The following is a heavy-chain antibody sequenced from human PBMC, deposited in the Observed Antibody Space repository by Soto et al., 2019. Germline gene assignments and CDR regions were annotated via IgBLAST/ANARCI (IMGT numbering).Heavy chain of an antibody. CDR2: IIPILEKT. CDR1: GGSFGSNS. Sequence: QVQLLQSGAEVKKPGYSVKVSCKASGGSFGSNSITWVRQAPGQGLEWMGRIIPILEKTNYPQTFQDKVKITEDKSTSTVYIDLSRQTSEDTAIYYYSVGEYVYYRSPKNNGFEIWGQGTKVTVTS. J-gene: IGHJ3*02. D-gene: IGHD3-10*01. CDR3: SVGEYVYYRSPKNNGFEI. V-gene: IGHV1-69*02.